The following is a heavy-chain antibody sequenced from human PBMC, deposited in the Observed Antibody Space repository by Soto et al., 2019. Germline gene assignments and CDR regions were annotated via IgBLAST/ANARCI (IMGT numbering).Heavy chain of an antibody. J-gene: IGHJ6*02. CDR1: GFTFSSYG. D-gene: IGHD3-10*01. V-gene: IGHV3-33*01. CDR2: IWYDGSNK. CDR3: ARDQEWFGELLATGGMDV. Sequence: GGSLRLSCAASGFTFSSYGMHWVRQAPGKGLEWVAVIWYDGSNKYYADSVKGRFTISRDNSKNTLYLQMNSLRAEDTAVYYCARDQEWFGELLATGGMDVWGQGTTVTVSS.